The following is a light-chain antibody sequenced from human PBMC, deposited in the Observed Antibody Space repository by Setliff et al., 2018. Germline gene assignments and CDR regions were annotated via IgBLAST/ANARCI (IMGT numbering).Light chain of an antibody. CDR2: EVS. CDR3: TSYTISSTEV. V-gene: IGLV2-14*01. Sequence: QSVLAQPASVSGSPGQSITISCTGTRSDVGGYNYVSWYQQHPGKVPKLMIYEVSNRPSGVSNRFSGSKSGNTASLTLSRLQTEDEADYYCTSYTISSTEVFGTGTKVTV. J-gene: IGLJ1*01. CDR1: RSDVGGYNY.